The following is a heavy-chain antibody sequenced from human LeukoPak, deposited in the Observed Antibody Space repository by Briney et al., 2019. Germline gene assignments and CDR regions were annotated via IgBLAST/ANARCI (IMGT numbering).Heavy chain of an antibody. CDR3: ARDTSDYGSYYYGMDV. D-gene: IGHD4-17*01. J-gene: IGHJ6*02. V-gene: IGHV3-30-3*01. Sequence: PGRSLRLSCAASGFTFSSYAMHWARQAPGKGLEWVAVISYDGSNKYYADSVKGRFTISRDNSKNTLYLQMNSLRAEDTAVYYCARDTSDYGSYYYGMDVWGQGTTVTVSS. CDR2: ISYDGSNK. CDR1: GFTFSSYA.